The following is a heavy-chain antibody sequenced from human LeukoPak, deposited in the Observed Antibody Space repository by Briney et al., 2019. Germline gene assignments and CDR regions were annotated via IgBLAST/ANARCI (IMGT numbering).Heavy chain of an antibody. CDR1: GFTFSSYA. Sequence: PGGSLRLSCAASGFTFSSYAMHWVRQAPGKGLEWVAVISYDGSNKYYADSVKGRFTISRDNSKNTLYLQMNSLRAEDTAVYYRAKEGSIFGVVIRPYYFDYWGQGTLVTVSS. J-gene: IGHJ4*02. CDR3: AKEGSIFGVVIRPYYFDY. V-gene: IGHV3-30*04. D-gene: IGHD3-3*01. CDR2: ISYDGSNK.